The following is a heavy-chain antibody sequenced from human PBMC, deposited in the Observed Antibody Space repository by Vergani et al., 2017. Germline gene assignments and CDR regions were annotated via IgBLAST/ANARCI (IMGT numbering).Heavy chain of an antibody. CDR3: ARPRRVGATRGDAFDI. V-gene: IGHV3-48*02. Sequence: EVQLVESGGGLVQPGGSLRLSCAASGFTFSRYSIHWVRQAPGKGLEWVSYISSSSSTIYYADSVKGRFTISRDNAKNSLYLQMNSLRDEDTAVYYCARPRRVGATRGDAFDIWGQGTRVTGSS. J-gene: IGHJ3*02. D-gene: IGHD1-26*01. CDR2: ISSSSSTI. CDR1: GFTFSRYS.